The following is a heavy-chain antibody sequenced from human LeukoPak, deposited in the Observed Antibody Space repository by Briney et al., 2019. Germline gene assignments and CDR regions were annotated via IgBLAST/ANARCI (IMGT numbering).Heavy chain of an antibody. D-gene: IGHD3-22*01. CDR1: GFTFDDYG. CDR2: ISWNGGST. Sequence: GGSLRLSCAASGFTFDDYGMSWVRQAPGKGLEWVSGISWNGGSTGYADSVKGRFTISRDNAKNSLYLQMNSLRAEDTALYYCASLADYYDSSGPPGGAFDIWGQGTMVTVSS. J-gene: IGHJ3*02. CDR3: ASLADYYDSSGPPGGAFDI. V-gene: IGHV3-20*04.